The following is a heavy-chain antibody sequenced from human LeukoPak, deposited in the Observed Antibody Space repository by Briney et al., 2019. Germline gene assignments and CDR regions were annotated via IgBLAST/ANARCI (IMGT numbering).Heavy chain of an antibody. CDR2: ISYDRSNK. Sequence: PGGSLRLSCAASGFTFSSYAMHWVRQAPGKGLEWVAVISYDRSNKYYADSVKGRFTISRDNSKNTLYLQMNSLRAEDTAVYYCARAYGMDVWGQGTTVTVSS. CDR1: GFTFSSYA. J-gene: IGHJ6*02. V-gene: IGHV3-30*04. CDR3: ARAYGMDV.